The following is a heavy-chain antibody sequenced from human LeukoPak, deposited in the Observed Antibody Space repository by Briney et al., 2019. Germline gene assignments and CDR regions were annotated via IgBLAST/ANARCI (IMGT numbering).Heavy chain of an antibody. CDR2: IRSKAYGGTT. CDR3: TRFEDTMIVVVITPFDY. CDR1: GFTFSSYA. J-gene: IGHJ4*02. D-gene: IGHD3-22*01. V-gene: IGHV3-49*04. Sequence: GGSLRLSCAASGFTFSSYAMHWVRQAPGKGLEWVGFIRSKAYGGTTEYAASVKGRFTISRDDSKSIAYLQMNSLKTEDTAVYYCTRFEDTMIVVVITPFDYWGQGTLVTVSS.